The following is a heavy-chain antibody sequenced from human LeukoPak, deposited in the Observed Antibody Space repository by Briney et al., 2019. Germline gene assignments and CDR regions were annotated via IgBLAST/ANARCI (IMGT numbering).Heavy chain of an antibody. CDR2: ISGSGSST. CDR3: VKDLSAGWLRPYYFGQ. Sequence: GGSLRLSCAASGFTFNAHAMNWVRQAPGKGLEWVSTISGSGSSTYYAGSVTGRFTISRDNSRNTLQLQMNSLRAEDTAIYFCVKDLSAGWLRPYYFGQWGQGTLVTVSS. CDR1: GFTFNAHA. V-gene: IGHV3-23*01. D-gene: IGHD5-12*01. J-gene: IGHJ4*02.